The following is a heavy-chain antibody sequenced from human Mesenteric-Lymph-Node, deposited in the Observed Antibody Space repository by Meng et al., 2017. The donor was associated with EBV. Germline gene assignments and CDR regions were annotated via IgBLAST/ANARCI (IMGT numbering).Heavy chain of an antibody. CDR3: ARDWRLAVAGTRWFDP. CDR2: ISSSSSYI. J-gene: IGHJ5*02. CDR1: GFTFSSYS. V-gene: IGHV3-21*01. Sequence: VQRVESGGGLVKPGGSLRISCAPSGFTFSSYSMKWVRQAPGKGLEWVSSISSSSSYIYSADSVKGRFTISRDNAKNSLYLQMNSLRAEDTAVYYCARDWRLAVAGTRWFDPWGQGTLVTVSS. D-gene: IGHD6-19*01.